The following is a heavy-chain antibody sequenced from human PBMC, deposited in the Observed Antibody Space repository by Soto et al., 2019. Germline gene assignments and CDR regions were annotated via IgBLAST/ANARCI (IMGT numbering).Heavy chain of an antibody. CDR3: ARGEQYSGRIFDY. J-gene: IGHJ4*01. CDR2: TYYRSKWYY. CDR1: GDSVSSNSAV. V-gene: IGHV6-1*01. Sequence: SQTLSLTCAITGDSVSSNSAVWSLVRQSPSRGLEWLGGTYYRSKWYYEYAVSVRGRITINPDTSKNQYSLQLNSVTPEDTAVYFCARGEQYSGRIFDYWGQGTLVTVSS. D-gene: IGHD1-26*01.